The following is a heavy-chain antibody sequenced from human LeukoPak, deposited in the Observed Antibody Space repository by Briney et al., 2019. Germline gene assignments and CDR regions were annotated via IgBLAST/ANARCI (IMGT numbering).Heavy chain of an antibody. Sequence: SETLSLTCSVSGDSMRGFYWSWIRQPPGKALEWIGYFYYSGDTNYNPALESRLIITVDTSKNQFSLKLSSVTAADTAVYYCARWNYDILTGYRYFDYXXXGTLVTVSS. CDR2: FYYSGDT. J-gene: IGHJ4*02. D-gene: IGHD3-9*01. CDR3: ARWNYDILTGYRYFDY. V-gene: IGHV4-59*01. CDR1: GDSMRGFY.